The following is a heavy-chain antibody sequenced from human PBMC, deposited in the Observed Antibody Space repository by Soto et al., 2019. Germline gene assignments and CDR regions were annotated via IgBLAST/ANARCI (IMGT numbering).Heavy chain of an antibody. Sequence: GGSLRLSXAASRFTFSSYGMHWVRQAPGKALEWVAVISYDGRNKYYADSVKGRFTISRDNSKNTLYLRMNSLRAEDTAVYHCAKDIRDGYSHDAFDIWGQETMVTVSS. D-gene: IGHD4-4*01. V-gene: IGHV3-30*18. CDR2: ISYDGRNK. CDR3: AKDIRDGYSHDAFDI. CDR1: RFTFSSYG. J-gene: IGHJ3*02.